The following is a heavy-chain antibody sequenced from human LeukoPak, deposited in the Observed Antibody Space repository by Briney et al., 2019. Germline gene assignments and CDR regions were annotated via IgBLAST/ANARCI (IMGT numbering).Heavy chain of an antibody. CDR3: ARVVLSEVGATTRWYFDL. V-gene: IGHV1-18*01. CDR2: ISAYNGNT. J-gene: IGHJ2*01. Sequence: GASVKVSCKASGYTFTSYGISWVRQAPGQGLEWMGWISAYNGNTNYAQKLQGRVTMTTDTSTSTAYMELRSLRSDDTAVYYCARVVLSEVGATTRWYFDLWGRGTLVTVSS. D-gene: IGHD1-26*01. CDR1: GYTFTSYG.